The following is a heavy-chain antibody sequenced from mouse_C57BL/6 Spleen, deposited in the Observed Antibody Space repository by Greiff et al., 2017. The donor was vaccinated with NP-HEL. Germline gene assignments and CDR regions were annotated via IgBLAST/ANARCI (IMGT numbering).Heavy chain of an antibody. CDR2: IYPGDGDT. Sequence: VQLQQSGPELVKPGASVKISCKASGYAFSSSWMNWVKQRPGKGLEWIGRIYPGDGDTNYNGKFKGKATLTADKSSSTAYMQLSSLTSEDSAVYFCAREYDGGDYFDYWGQGTTLTVSS. D-gene: IGHD2-10*02. J-gene: IGHJ2*01. CDR1: GYAFSSSW. CDR3: AREYDGGDYFDY. V-gene: IGHV1-82*01.